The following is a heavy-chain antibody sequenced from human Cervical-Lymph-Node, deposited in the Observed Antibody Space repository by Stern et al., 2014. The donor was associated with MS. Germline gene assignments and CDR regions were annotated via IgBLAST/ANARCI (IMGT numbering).Heavy chain of an antibody. J-gene: IGHJ4*02. V-gene: IGHV3-74*03. CDR1: GFTFSSHW. D-gene: IGHD6-13*01. Sequence: EVQLVESGGGLVQPGGSLRLSCAASGFTFSSHWMHWVRQAPGKGLVWVSRIYGDGSSTKYADSVKGRFTIYRDNAKSTLYLQMNSLRAEDSAVYYCARDAWPAASGPLIDYWGRGTLVTVSS. CDR3: ARDAWPAASGPLIDY. CDR2: IYGDGSST.